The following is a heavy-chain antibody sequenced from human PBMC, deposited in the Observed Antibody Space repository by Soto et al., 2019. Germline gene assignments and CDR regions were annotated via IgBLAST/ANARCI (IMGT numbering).Heavy chain of an antibody. J-gene: IGHJ4*02. Sequence: QVHLVESVGGVVQPGRSLRLSCAASGFTFGTFGMHWVRQTPGKELEWVAVISHDGRDQYYADSVTGRFSISRDNSKNTLYLQMNSLRAADTAVYYCANGKEGNFDYVSPYWGQGNLVTVSS. CDR3: ANGKEGNFDYVSPY. CDR2: ISHDGRDQ. D-gene: IGHD3-9*01. CDR1: GFTFGTFG. V-gene: IGHV3-30*18.